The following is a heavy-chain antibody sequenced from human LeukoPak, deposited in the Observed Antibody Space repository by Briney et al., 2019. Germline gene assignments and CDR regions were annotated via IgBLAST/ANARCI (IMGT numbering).Heavy chain of an antibody. D-gene: IGHD5-24*01. CDR2: IYHSGST. CDR1: GHSLSRGYY. CDR3: ARGRDGYNFLNRGEYYYFDY. J-gene: IGHJ4*02. Sequence: SETLSLTCTVSGHSLSRGYYWGRVRQPPGKGLEWIGSIYHSGSTYYNPSLKSRVTISVDTSKNQFSLKLSSVTAADTAVYYCARGRDGYNFLNRGEYYYFDYWGQGTLVTVSS. V-gene: IGHV4-38-2*02.